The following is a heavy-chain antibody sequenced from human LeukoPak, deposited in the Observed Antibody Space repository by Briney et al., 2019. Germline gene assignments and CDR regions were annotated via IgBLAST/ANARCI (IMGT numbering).Heavy chain of an antibody. J-gene: IGHJ6*03. V-gene: IGHV3-21*01. Sequence: GGSLRLSCAASGFTFSSYSMHWVRQAPGKGLEWVSSISSSSSSYSYTYYADSVKGRFTISRDNAKNSLLLQMNSLRAEDTAVYYCARESPYYYDSRDYYYYYMDVWGKGTTVTVSS. CDR3: ARESPYYYDSRDYYYYYMDV. CDR1: GFTFSSYS. CDR2: ISSSSSSYSYT. D-gene: IGHD3-22*01.